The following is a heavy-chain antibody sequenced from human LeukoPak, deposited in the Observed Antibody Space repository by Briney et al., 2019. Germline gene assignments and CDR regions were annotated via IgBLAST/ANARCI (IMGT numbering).Heavy chain of an antibody. CDR2: IKSKTDGGTT. Sequence: GGSLRLSCAASGFTFSNAWMSWVRQAPGKGLEWVGRIKSKTDGGTTDYAAPVKGRFTISRDDSKNTLYLQMNSLKTEDTAVYYCTRPAVGAVAGRDVWGKGTTVTVSS. CDR3: TRPAVGAVAGRDV. D-gene: IGHD6-19*01. J-gene: IGHJ6*04. V-gene: IGHV3-15*01. CDR1: GFTFSNAW.